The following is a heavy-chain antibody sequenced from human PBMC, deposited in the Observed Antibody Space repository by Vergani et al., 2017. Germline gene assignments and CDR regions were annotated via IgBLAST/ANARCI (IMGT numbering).Heavy chain of an antibody. V-gene: IGHV3-23*04. CDR1: GFTFSSYA. CDR2: ISGSGGST. CDR3: AKQESQYCSSTSCSRYYYYYYMDV. D-gene: IGHD2-2*01. J-gene: IGHJ6*03. Sequence: VHLVESGGGAVQSAGSLRLSCAASGFTFSSYAMSWVRQAPGKGLEWVSAISGSGGSTYYADSVKGRFTISRDNSKNTLYLQMNSLRAEDTAVYYCAKQESQYCSSTSCSRYYYYYYMDVWGKGTTVTVSS.